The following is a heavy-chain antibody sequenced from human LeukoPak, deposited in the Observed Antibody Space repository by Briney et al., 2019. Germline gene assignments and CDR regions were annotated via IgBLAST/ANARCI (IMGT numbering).Heavy chain of an antibody. CDR1: GFTFSSYA. V-gene: IGHV3-23*01. Sequence: GGSLRLSCAASGFTFSSYAMSWVRQAPGKGLEWVSAISGSGGSTYYADSVKGRFTISRDNSKNTLYLQMNSLRAEDTAVYYCAKSEDYDFWSGYNWFDPWDQGTLVTVSS. CDR2: ISGSGGST. CDR3: AKSEDYDFWSGYNWFDP. D-gene: IGHD3-3*01. J-gene: IGHJ5*02.